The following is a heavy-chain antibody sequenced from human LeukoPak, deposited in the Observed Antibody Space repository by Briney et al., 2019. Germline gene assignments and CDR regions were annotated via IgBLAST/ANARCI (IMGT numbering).Heavy chain of an antibody. CDR1: GFNFRGSG. CDR2: IQFDASQK. Sequence: GGSLRLSCAASGFNFRGSGIHWVRQAPGKGLEWVTFIQFDASQKYYADSVKGRFTISRDNSKNTLYLQMNSLRAEDTAVYYCGQNGYNWKFPGYWGQGTLVTVSS. D-gene: IGHD1-20*01. J-gene: IGHJ4*02. CDR3: GQNGYNWKFPGY. V-gene: IGHV3-30*02.